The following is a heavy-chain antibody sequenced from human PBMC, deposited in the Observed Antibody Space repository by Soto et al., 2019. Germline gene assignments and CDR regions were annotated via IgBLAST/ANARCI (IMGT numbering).Heavy chain of an antibody. CDR3: ARVTTTSAFSAMDV. J-gene: IGHJ6*02. Sequence: QVQLVESGGGVVQPGRSLRLSCAASGFTFSNNAMDWVLQAPGKGLEWVAVISYDGSNKYIAESVKGRFTISRDNSKNTLFLQMNSLRAAETAVYYCARVTTTSAFSAMDVWGQGTTVTVSS. V-gene: IGHV3-30-3*01. CDR1: GFTFSNNA. D-gene: IGHD1-1*01. CDR2: ISYDGSNK.